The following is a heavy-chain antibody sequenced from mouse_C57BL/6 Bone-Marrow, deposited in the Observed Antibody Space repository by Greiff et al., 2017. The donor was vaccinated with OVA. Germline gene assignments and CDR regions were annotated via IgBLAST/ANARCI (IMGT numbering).Heavy chain of an antibody. CDR3: ARWDYSSDY. D-gene: IGHD2-5*01. V-gene: IGHV1-81*01. Sequence: VQVVESGAELARPGASVKLSCKASGYTFTSYGISWVKQRTGQGLEWIGEIYPRSGSTNYNEKFKGKATLTADKSSSTAYMELRSLTSEDSAVYFCARWDYSSDYWGQGTTLTVSS. J-gene: IGHJ2*01. CDR2: IYPRSGST. CDR1: GYTFTSYG.